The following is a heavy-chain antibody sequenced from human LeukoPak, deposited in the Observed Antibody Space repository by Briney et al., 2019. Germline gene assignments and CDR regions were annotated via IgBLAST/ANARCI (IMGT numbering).Heavy chain of an antibody. V-gene: IGHV4-59*01. Sequence: SETLSLTCTVFGGSISTYYWSWIRQPPGKGLEWIGYIHYSGSIKYNPSLKSRVTISLGTSKNQFSLRLSSVTAADTAVYYCARSVDIAMVTFDYWGQGTLVTVSS. CDR3: ARSVDIAMVTFDY. CDR1: GGSISTYY. J-gene: IGHJ4*02. CDR2: IHYSGSI. D-gene: IGHD5-18*01.